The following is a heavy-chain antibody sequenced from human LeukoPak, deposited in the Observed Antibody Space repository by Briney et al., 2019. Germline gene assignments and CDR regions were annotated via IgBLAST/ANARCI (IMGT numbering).Heavy chain of an antibody. CDR2: IKPDGSET. CDR3: ARGPRGALYYMDV. D-gene: IGHD3-10*01. J-gene: IGHJ6*03. Sequence: GGSLRLSCTVSRSIFSNYWMNWVRQAPGKGLEWVANIKPDGSETYYVDSVKGRFIISRDNAKNSVFLQLNSLRAEDTALYYCARGPRGALYYMDVWGKGTTVTVSS. CDR1: RSIFSNYW. V-gene: IGHV3-7*01.